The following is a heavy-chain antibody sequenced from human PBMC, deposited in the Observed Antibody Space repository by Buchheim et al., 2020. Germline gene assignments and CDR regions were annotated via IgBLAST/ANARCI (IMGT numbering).Heavy chain of an antibody. Sequence: QVQLVESGGGVVQPGRSLRLSCAASGFTFSSYGMHWVRQAPGKGLEWVAVISYDGSNKYYADSVKGRFTISRDNSKTTLYLQMNSLRAEDTAVYYCAKWEIDYGDYGWGQGTL. CDR2: ISYDGSNK. CDR3: AKWEIDYGDYG. V-gene: IGHV3-30*18. J-gene: IGHJ4*02. CDR1: GFTFSSYG. D-gene: IGHD4-17*01.